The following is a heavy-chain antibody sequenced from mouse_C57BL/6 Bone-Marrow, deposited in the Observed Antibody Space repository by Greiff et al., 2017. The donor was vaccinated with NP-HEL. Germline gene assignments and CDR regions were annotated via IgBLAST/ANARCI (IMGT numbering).Heavy chain of an antibody. CDR2: INPNNGGT. D-gene: IGHD1-1*01. V-gene: IGHV1-26*01. CDR3: ASGGYYYGGGDY. CDR1: GYTFTDYY. J-gene: IGHJ2*01. Sequence: VQLQQSGPELVKPGASVKISRKASGYTFTDYYMNWVKQSHGKSLEWIGDINPNNGGTSYNQKFKGTATLTVDKSSSTAYMGTRRPTSEDSAVYYCASGGYYYGGGDYWGQGTTLTVSS.